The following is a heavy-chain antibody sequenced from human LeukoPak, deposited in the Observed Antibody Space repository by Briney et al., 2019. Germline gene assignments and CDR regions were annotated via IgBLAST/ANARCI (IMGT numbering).Heavy chain of an antibody. Sequence: SETLSLTCTVSGGSISSSSYYWGWIRQPPGKGLEWIGSIYYSGSTYHNPSLKSRVTISVDTSKNQFSLKLSPVTAADTAVYYCARIHGYPYYFDYWGQGTLVTVSS. J-gene: IGHJ4*02. V-gene: IGHV4-39*01. D-gene: IGHD3-16*01. CDR3: ARIHGYPYYFDY. CDR2: IYYSGST. CDR1: GGSISSSSYY.